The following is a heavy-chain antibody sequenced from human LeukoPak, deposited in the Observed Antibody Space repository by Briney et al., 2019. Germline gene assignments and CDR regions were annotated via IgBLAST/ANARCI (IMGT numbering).Heavy chain of an antibody. Sequence: PGGSLRLSCAASGFTFSSYAMSWVRQAPGKGLEWVSAISGSGGSTYYADSVKGRFTISRDNSKSTLYLQMNSLRAEDTAVYYCANHGWLQLLDYFDYWGQGTLVTVSS. J-gene: IGHJ4*02. CDR1: GFTFSSYA. CDR3: ANHGWLQLLDYFDY. V-gene: IGHV3-23*01. D-gene: IGHD5-24*01. CDR2: ISGSGGST.